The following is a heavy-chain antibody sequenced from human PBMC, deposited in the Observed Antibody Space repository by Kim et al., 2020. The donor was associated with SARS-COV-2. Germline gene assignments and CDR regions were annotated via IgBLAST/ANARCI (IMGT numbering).Heavy chain of an antibody. CDR2: ISFDGANN. CDR3: AKDRKECVLDTALLDN. Sequence: GGSLRLSCAASGFTFTNYGMHWVRQAPGKGLEWVAVISFDGANNYYSVSVKGRFIISRDNSKNTLYLQMNSLKAEDTAVYFCAKDRKECVLDTALLDNWGQGTLVTVSS. CDR1: GFTFTNYG. D-gene: IGHD2-21*02. J-gene: IGHJ4*02. V-gene: IGHV3-30*18.